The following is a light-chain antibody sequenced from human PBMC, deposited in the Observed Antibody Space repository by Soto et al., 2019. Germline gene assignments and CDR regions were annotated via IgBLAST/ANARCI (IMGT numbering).Light chain of an antibody. Sequence: QSVLTQPPSVSGAPGQRVTITCTGSSSNIGAGYDVHWYQQLPGTAPKLLIYGKSNRPTGVPDRYSGSKSGTSASLAITGLKAEYEADYYYQSYDSSLSAVVFGGGTKVTVL. J-gene: IGLJ2*01. V-gene: IGLV1-40*01. CDR1: SSNIGAGYD. CDR2: GKS. CDR3: QSYDSSLSAVV.